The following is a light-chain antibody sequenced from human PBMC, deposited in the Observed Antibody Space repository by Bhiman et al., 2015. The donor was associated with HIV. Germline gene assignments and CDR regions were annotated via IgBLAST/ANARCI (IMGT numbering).Light chain of an antibody. V-gene: IGLV2-8*01. Sequence: QSALTQPPSASGSPGQSVTISCTGTSSDVGGYNYVSWYQQHPGKAPKLIIYEVTKRPSGVPDRFSGSKSANTASLTVSGLLAEDEADYYCNSYTTSSTYVFGTGTKVTVL. CDR1: SSDVGGYNY. CDR3: NSYTTSSTYV. J-gene: IGLJ1*01. CDR2: EVT.